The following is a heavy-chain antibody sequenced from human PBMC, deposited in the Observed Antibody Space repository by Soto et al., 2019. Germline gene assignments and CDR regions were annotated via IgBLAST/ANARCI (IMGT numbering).Heavy chain of an antibody. J-gene: IGHJ4*02. D-gene: IGHD3-10*01. V-gene: IGHV3-48*01. CDR1: GFTFSSYS. CDR3: ASQTPVLLWFGELYRDY. CDR2: ISSSSTI. Sequence: XGSLRLSCAASGFTFSSYSMNGVRQAPGKGLEGGSYISSSSTIYYADSVKGRFTISRDNAKNSLYLQMNSLGAEDTAVYYCASQTPVLLWFGELYRDYRGQGTLVSVSS.